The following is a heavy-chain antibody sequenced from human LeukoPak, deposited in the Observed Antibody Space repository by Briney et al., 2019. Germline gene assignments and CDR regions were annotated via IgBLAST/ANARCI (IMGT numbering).Heavy chain of an antibody. CDR1: GFTFSSYA. J-gene: IGHJ5*02. CDR2: ISGSGGST. Sequence: PGGSLRLSCAASGFTFSSYAMSWVRQAPGKGLEWVSAISGSGGSTYYADSVKGRSTISRDNSKNTLYLQINSLRAEDTAVYYCPKYGDLDPIEPMFDPWGQGTLVTVSS. V-gene: IGHV3-23*01. CDR3: PKYGDLDPIEPMFDP. D-gene: IGHD4-17*01.